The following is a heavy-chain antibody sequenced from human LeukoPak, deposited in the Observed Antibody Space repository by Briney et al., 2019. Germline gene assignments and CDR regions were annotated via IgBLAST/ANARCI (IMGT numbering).Heavy chain of an antibody. D-gene: IGHD5-12*01. Sequence: SVKVSCKASGGTFSSYAISWVRHAPGQGSEWKGGIIPIFGTANHAQKFQGRVTITADESTSTVYMELSSLRSEDTAVYYCAREQMGHSGYDELYYFDYWGQGTLVTVSS. CDR1: GGTFSSYA. CDR2: IIPIFGTA. J-gene: IGHJ4*02. V-gene: IGHV1-69*01. CDR3: AREQMGHSGYDELYYFDY.